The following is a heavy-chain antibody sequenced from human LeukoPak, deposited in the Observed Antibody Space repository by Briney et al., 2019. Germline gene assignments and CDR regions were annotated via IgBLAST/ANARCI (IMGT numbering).Heavy chain of an antibody. V-gene: IGHV3-9*01. CDR2: ISWSSGII. CDR1: GFIFDDHG. CDR3: AREIIGGASFLDY. Sequence: GRSLRLSCAASGFIFDDHGMHWVRQAPGKGLEWVSGISWSSGIIGYADSVKGRFTISRDNAKNALYLQMNSLRAEDTAVYYCAREIIGGASFLDYWGQGILVTVSS. D-gene: IGHD1-26*01. J-gene: IGHJ4*02.